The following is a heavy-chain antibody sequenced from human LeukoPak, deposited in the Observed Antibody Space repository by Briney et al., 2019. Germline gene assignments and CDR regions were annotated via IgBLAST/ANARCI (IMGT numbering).Heavy chain of an antibody. D-gene: IGHD5-18*01. V-gene: IGHV3-23*01. Sequence: GGSLRLSCAASGFTFSSYAMSWVRQAPGKGLEWVSAISGSGGSTYYADSVKGRFTTSRDNAKNSLYLQMNSLRAADTAVYYCSRLRGYSYGYADYWGQGTLVTVSS. CDR3: SRLRGYSYGYADY. CDR2: ISGSGGST. J-gene: IGHJ4*02. CDR1: GFTFSSYA.